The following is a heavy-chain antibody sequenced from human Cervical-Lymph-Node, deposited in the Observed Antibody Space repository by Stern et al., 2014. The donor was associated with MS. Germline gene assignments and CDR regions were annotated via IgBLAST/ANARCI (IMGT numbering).Heavy chain of an antibody. CDR3: ARHVQGFDY. CDR2: IYPDDSDT. CDR1: GYSFTIYY. J-gene: IGHJ4*02. Sequence: VQLVPSGAEVKQPGESLKISCKLSGYSFTIYYIAWVRQMPGKGLEWMGVIYPDDSDTTYSPSFQGQVTISADKSITTAYLQWSSLRASDTAMYYCARHVQGFDYWGQGTLVTVSS. V-gene: IGHV5-51*01.